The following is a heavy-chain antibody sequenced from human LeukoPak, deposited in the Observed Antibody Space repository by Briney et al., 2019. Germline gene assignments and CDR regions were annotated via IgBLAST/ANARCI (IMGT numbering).Heavy chain of an antibody. CDR1: GFTFSSYS. D-gene: IGHD6-13*01. V-gene: IGHV3-21*04. J-gene: IGHJ4*02. CDR3: AKDAGIGAGGIFEY. Sequence: GGSLRLSCAASGFTFSSYSMNWVRQAPGKGLEWVSSISSSSSYIYHADSVKGRFTISRDNSKNTLYLQMNSLRAEDTAVYYCAKDAGIGAGGIFEYWGQGTLVTVSS. CDR2: ISSSSSYI.